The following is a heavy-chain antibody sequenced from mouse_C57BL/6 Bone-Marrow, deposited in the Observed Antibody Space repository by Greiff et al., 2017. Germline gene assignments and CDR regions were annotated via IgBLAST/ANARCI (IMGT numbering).Heavy chain of an antibody. CDR1: GYTFTSYW. V-gene: IGHV1-59*01. CDR3: ASSAYYSNYEEGMDY. D-gene: IGHD2-5*01. Sequence: VQLQQPGAELVRPGTSVKLSCKASGYTFTSYWMHWVKQRPGQGLEWIGVIDPSDSYTNYNQKFKGKATLTVDTSSSTAYMQLSSLTSEDSAVYYCASSAYYSNYEEGMDYWGQGTSVTVSS. J-gene: IGHJ4*01. CDR2: IDPSDSYT.